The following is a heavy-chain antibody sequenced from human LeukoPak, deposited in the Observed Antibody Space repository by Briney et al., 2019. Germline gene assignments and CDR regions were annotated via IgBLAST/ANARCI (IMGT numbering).Heavy chain of an antibody. D-gene: IGHD2-21*01. V-gene: IGHV1-46*01. CDR3: ARDGSFRGYYYMDV. Sequence: ASVKVSCKASGYTFTSYYMHWVRQAPGQGLEWMGIINPSGGSTSYAQKFQGRVTMTRDTSTSTAYMELRSLRSDDTAVYYCARDGSFRGYYYMDVWGKGTTVTVSS. J-gene: IGHJ6*03. CDR2: INPSGGST. CDR1: GYTFTSYY.